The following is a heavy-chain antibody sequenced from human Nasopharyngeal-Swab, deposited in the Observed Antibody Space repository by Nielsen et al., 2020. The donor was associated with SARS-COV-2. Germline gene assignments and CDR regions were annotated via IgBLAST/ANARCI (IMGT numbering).Heavy chain of an antibody. CDR2: MNPNSGNT. V-gene: IGHV1-8*01. CDR1: GYTFTSYD. CDR3: ARDRDYYDSSGYYFGWFDP. D-gene: IGHD3-22*01. Sequence: ASVKVSCKASGYTFTSYDINWVRQATGQGLEWMGWMNPNSGNTGYAQKFQGRVTMTRNTSISTAYMELSSLRSEDTAVYYCARDRDYYDSSGYYFGWFDPWGQGTLVTVSS. J-gene: IGHJ5*02.